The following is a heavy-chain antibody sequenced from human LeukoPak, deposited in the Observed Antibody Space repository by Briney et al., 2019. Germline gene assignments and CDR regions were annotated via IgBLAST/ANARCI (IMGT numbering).Heavy chain of an antibody. D-gene: IGHD5-24*01. Sequence: GGSLRLSCAASGFTFSSYDVHWVRQATGKGLEWVSAIGTAGDTYYPGSVKGRFTISRENAKNSLYLQMNSLRAGDTAVYYCARELGDGVAFDIWGQGTMVTVSS. CDR1: GFTFSSYD. CDR3: ARELGDGVAFDI. CDR2: IGTAGDT. V-gene: IGHV3-13*01. J-gene: IGHJ3*02.